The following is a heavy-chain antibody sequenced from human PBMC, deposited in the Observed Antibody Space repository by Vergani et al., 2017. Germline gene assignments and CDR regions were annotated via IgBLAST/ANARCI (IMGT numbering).Heavy chain of an antibody. D-gene: IGHD6-13*01. Sequence: QVQLQESGPGLVKPSETLSLPCTVSGYSISRGYYWGWIRQPPGKGLEWSGRIYHSGSTYYNPSLKSRVSISVDTSKNQFSLKLSSVTAADTAVYYCARARYSSSPSSAFDPWGQGTLVTVSS. V-gene: IGHV4-38-2*02. CDR2: IYHSGST. J-gene: IGHJ5*02. CDR1: GYSISRGYY. CDR3: ARARYSSSPSSAFDP.